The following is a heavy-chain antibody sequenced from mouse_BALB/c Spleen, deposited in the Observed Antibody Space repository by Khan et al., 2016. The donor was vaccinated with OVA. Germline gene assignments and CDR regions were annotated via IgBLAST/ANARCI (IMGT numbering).Heavy chain of an antibody. CDR3: ARTLYCSYGYSMDY. Sequence: EVQLQESGPGLVKPSQSLSLTCTVTGYSITSDYAWNWIRQFPGNKLEWMGYISSSGSTSYNPSLKSRISITRDTSKNQFFLQLKSVTTEDTATYYGARTLYCSYGYSMDYWGQGTSVTVSS. V-gene: IGHV3-2*02. J-gene: IGHJ4*01. CDR2: ISSSGST. D-gene: IGHD2-14*01. CDR1: GYSITSDYA.